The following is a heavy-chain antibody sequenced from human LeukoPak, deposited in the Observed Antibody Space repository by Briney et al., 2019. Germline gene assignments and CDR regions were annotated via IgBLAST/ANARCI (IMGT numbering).Heavy chain of an antibody. CDR1: GFRFSAYG. CDR3: STYSSSQGH. Sequence: GGSLRLSCAASGFRFSAYGMYWVRQAPGKGLEWVAFIQYDGSYYYYGDSVKGRFTISRDNSKNTLYLQMNSLRAEGTAVYYCSTYSSSQGHWGQGALVTVSS. J-gene: IGHJ4*02. CDR2: IQYDGSYY. V-gene: IGHV3-30*02. D-gene: IGHD6-6*01.